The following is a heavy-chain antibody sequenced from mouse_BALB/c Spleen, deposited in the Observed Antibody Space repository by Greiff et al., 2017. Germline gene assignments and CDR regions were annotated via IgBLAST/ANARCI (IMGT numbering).Heavy chain of an antibody. D-gene: IGHD2-10*01. J-gene: IGHJ2*01. CDR1: GFSLTSYG. CDR2: IWRGGST. CDR3: ARNRAYYGTFDY. Sequence: VQLQQSGPGLVQPSQSLSITCTASGFSLTSYGVHWVRQSPGKGLEWLGVIWRGGSTDYNAAFISRRSISKDNSKCQVFFKMTSLQANDTAIYYCARNRAYYGTFDYWGQGTTLTVSS. V-gene: IGHV2-2*02.